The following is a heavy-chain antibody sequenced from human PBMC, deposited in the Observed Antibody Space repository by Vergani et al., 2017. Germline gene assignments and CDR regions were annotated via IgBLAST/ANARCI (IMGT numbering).Heavy chain of an antibody. CDR2: IYYSGST. Sequence: QVQLQESGPGLVKPSETLSLTCTVSGGSISSYYWSWFRQPPGKGLEWIGYIYYSGSTNYNPSLKSRVTLSVDTSKNQCSLNLSSVTAADTAVYYCARVARITIFGVARGAFDIWGQGTMVTVSS. V-gene: IGHV4-59*01. D-gene: IGHD3-3*01. CDR3: ARVARITIFGVARGAFDI. CDR1: GGSISSYY. J-gene: IGHJ3*02.